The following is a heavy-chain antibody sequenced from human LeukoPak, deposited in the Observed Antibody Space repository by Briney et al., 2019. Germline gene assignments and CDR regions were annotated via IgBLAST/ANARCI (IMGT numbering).Heavy chain of an antibody. V-gene: IGHV1-18*01. J-gene: IGHJ1*01. Sequence: ASVKVSCKGSGYTFYTYVISWVRQAPGQGLEWMGWISGYNGNTNYGLKFQGRVTMTIDTSTRTAYMELRSLRSDDTAVYYCARAPRPFRYDYCSGGSCYEIEYFQHWGQGTLVTVSS. D-gene: IGHD2-15*01. CDR3: ARAPRPFRYDYCSGGSCYEIEYFQH. CDR1: GYTFYTYV. CDR2: ISGYNGNT.